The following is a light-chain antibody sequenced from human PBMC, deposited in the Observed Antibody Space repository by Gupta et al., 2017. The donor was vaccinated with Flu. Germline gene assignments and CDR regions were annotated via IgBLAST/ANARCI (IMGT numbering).Light chain of an antibody. CDR1: SSVGAYVY. CDR2: NLT. J-gene: IGLJ2*01. CDR3: RSYTSSTSHVV. V-gene: IGLV2-14*04. Sequence: SSVGAYVYVSQQHPNPAQTPTILIYNLTIRPSAVSDRFSGANSANTASLTISGLQAEDEADYYCRSYTSSTSHVVFGGGTRLTVL.